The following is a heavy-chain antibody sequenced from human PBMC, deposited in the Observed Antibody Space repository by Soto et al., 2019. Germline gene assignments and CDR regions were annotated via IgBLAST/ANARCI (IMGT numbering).Heavy chain of an antibody. J-gene: IGHJ1*01. Sequence: GGSLRLSCAASGFTFSSYAMSWVRQAPGKGLEWVSAISGSGGSTYYADSVKGRFTISRDNSKNTLYLQMGSLRAEDMAVYYCARDQGRKVSTLPHYWGQGTLVTVSS. CDR2: ISGSGGST. V-gene: IGHV3-23*01. CDR3: ARDQGRKVSTLPHY. CDR1: GFTFSSYA. D-gene: IGHD2-2*01.